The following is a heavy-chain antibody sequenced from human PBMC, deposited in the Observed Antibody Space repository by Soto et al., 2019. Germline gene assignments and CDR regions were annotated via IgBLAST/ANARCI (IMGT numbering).Heavy chain of an antibody. Sequence: QVQLIQSEAEVKKPGSSVRVSCTASGGIFGSHGFSWVRQAPGQRLEWVGGFIPIFRTLTYTEKFQARVRIAADESTNTVYLDLSSLPSEDKAVYYCVRDRRIYYSDPHDEFVASDYEVWGQGTMVSVSS. J-gene: IGHJ3*01. CDR3: VRDRRIYYSDPHDEFVASDYEV. D-gene: IGHD3-22*01. CDR1: GGIFGSHG. CDR2: FIPIFRTL. V-gene: IGHV1-69*01.